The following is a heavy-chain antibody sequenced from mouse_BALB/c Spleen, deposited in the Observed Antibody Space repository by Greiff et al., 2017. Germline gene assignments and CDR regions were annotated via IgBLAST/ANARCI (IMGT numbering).Heavy chain of an antibody. D-gene: IGHD1-1*01. J-gene: IGHJ3*01. Sequence: EVQVVESGGGLVKPGGSLKLSCAASGFTFSSYAMSWVRQSPEKRLEWVAEISSGGSYTYYPDTVTGRFTISRDNAKNTLYLEMSSLRSEDTAMYYCAAGGSSAWFAYWGQGTLVTVSA. CDR2: ISSGGSYT. CDR3: AAGGSSAWFAY. V-gene: IGHV5-9-4*01. CDR1: GFTFSSYA.